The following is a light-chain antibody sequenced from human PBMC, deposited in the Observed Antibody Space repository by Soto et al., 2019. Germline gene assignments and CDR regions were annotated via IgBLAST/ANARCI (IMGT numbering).Light chain of an antibody. J-gene: IGKJ5*01. CDR1: QSVIRY. V-gene: IGKV3-11*01. CDR2: DAS. Sequence: ETVLTQSPATLSLSPGERATLSCRASQSVIRYLAWYQQKPGQAPRLLIYDASNRATGIPARFSGSGSGTDFTLTISSLAPEDVAVYYCQQRSKWPPITFGQGTRLEIK. CDR3: QQRSKWPPIT.